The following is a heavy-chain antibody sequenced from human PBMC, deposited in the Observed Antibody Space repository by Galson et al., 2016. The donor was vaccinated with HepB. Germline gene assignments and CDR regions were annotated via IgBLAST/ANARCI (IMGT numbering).Heavy chain of an antibody. J-gene: IGHJ4*02. CDR2: IWYDGSNK. V-gene: IGHV3-33*06. Sequence: SLRLSCAASGFIFSSYVMHWVRQTPGKGLEWVAVIWYDGSNKYYADSVKGRFTISRDTSKNTLYLQMNSLRAEDTAVYFCAKDYGDCSGGRCYSPTLFDYWGKGALVTVSS. CDR1: GFIFSSYV. D-gene: IGHD2-15*01. CDR3: AKDYGDCSGGRCYSPTLFDY.